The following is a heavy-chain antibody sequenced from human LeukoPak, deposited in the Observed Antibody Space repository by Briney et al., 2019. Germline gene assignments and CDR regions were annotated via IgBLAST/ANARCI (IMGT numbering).Heavy chain of an antibody. CDR1: GGSIKTGGYS. D-gene: IGHD6-19*01. CDR3: TRGWSSAGVFDT. V-gene: IGHV4-61*02. J-gene: IGHJ3*02. Sequence: SETLSLTCTVSGGSIKTGGYSWTWIRQPAGKGLEWIGRIYISGNTDQNLSLKSRVTVSMDSSKNQFSLEMKSVTAADTAVYYCTRGWSSAGVFDTWGQGTVVTVSS. CDR2: IYISGNT.